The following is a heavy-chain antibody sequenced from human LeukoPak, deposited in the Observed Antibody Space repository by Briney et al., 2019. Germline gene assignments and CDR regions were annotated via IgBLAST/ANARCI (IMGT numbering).Heavy chain of an antibody. J-gene: IGHJ4*02. V-gene: IGHV4-39*01. CDR2: IYYSGST. Sequence: SETLSLTCTASGGSISSSGNYWGWLRQPPGKGREWIGSIYYSGSTYYNPSLKSRVTISVDTSKNQFSLKLSSVTAADTAVYYCASLEYSSGWTDYWGQGTLVTVSS. CDR1: GGSISSSGNY. D-gene: IGHD6-19*01. CDR3: ASLEYSSGWTDY.